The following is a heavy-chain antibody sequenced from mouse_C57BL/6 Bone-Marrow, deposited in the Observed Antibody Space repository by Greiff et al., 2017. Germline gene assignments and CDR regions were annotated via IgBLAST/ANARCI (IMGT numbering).Heavy chain of an antibody. V-gene: IGHV1-82*01. CDR1: GYAFSSSW. CDR2: IYPGDGDT. D-gene: IGHD1-2*01. Sequence: QVQLKQSGPELVKPGASVKISCKASGYAFSSSWLNWVKQRPGTGLEWIGRIYPGDGDTNYNGKFKGKDTLTADKSSSTAYMQLSSLTSEDSAVYICARHYLGYFDVGGTGTTVTVSS. J-gene: IGHJ1*03. CDR3: ARHYLGYFDV.